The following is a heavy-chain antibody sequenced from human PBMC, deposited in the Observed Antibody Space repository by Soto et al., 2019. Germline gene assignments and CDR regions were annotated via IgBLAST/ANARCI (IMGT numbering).Heavy chain of an antibody. V-gene: IGHV3-11*01. D-gene: IGHD5-18*01. CDR3: ARDFGDTAMVHSFIFDY. CDR2: ISSSGSTI. Sequence: GGSLRLSCAASGFTFSDYYMSWIRQAPGKGLEWVSYISSSGSTIYYADSVKGRFTISRDNDKNSLYLQMNSLRAEDTAVYYCARDFGDTAMVHSFIFDYWGQGTLVTVSS. CDR1: GFTFSDYY. J-gene: IGHJ4*02.